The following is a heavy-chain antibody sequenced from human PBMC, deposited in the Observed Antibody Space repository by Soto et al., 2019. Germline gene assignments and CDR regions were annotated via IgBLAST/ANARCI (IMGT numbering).Heavy chain of an antibody. CDR3: AREGARPYYYYGMDV. V-gene: IGHV1-18*01. J-gene: IGHJ6*02. CDR1: GYSFTTYG. D-gene: IGHD1-26*01. Sequence: QVQLVQSGAEVKKPGASVKVSCKASGYSFTTYGIAWVRQAPGQGLEWMGWISTYNGDTDYAQNLQGRVMMTTDTSTTTAYLEMRSLGSDDTAVYSCAREGARPYYYYGMDVWGQGTTVSVSS. CDR2: ISTYNGDT.